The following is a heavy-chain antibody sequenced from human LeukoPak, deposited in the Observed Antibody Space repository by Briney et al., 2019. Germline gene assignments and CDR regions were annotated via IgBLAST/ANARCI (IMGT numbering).Heavy chain of an antibody. CDR1: GFTFSSYD. V-gene: IGHV3-66*01. CDR2: LYSRGDP. Sequence: GGSLRLSCAASGFTFSSYDMSWVRQAPGKGLEWVSVLYSRGDPYYADSVKGRFTISRDSSKNTLYLQMNSLRAEDTAVYYCTGYTHKGVWGQGTTVTVSS. J-gene: IGHJ6*02. CDR3: TGYTHKGV.